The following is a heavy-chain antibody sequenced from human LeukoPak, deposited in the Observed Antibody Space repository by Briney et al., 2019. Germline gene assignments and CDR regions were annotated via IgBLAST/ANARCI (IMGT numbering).Heavy chain of an antibody. J-gene: IGHJ5*02. CDR2: ISSSGSTI. Sequence: GGSLRLSCAASGFTFSDYYMSWIRQAPGQGLEWVSYISSSGSTIYCADSVKGRFTISRDNAKNSLYLQMNSLRAEDTAAYYCARGEYYYGSENNWFDPWGQGTLVTVSS. V-gene: IGHV3-11*01. D-gene: IGHD3-10*01. CDR1: GFTFSDYY. CDR3: ARGEYYYGSENNWFDP.